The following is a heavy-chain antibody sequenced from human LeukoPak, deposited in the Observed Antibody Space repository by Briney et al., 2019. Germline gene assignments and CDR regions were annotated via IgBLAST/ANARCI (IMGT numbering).Heavy chain of an antibody. Sequence: GGSLRLSCAASGFTLSSYAVSWVREAPGKGLEWVSAISGSGGGTYYADSVKGRFTISRDNSKNTLYLQMNSLSTEDTAVYYCAKTTTGYSSGRYPGWPVDYWGQGTLVTVSS. CDR1: GFTLSSYA. CDR3: AKTTTGYSSGRYPGWPVDY. D-gene: IGHD6-19*01. J-gene: IGHJ4*02. V-gene: IGHV3-23*01. CDR2: ISGSGGGT.